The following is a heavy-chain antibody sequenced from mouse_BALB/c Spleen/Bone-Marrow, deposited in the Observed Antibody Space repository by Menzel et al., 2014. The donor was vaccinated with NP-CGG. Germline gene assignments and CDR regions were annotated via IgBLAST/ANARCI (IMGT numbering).Heavy chain of an antibody. Sequence: EVHLVESGGGLVKPGGSLKLSCAASGFSFNSYGMSWVRQTPEKRLEWVATISSGGSYTFYPDSVKGRFTISRDNAKNSLYLQLSSLRSEDTALYYCARHAYYDQTEVSFVYWGQGTLVTVSA. CDR1: GFSFNSYG. CDR3: ARHAYYDQTEVSFVY. CDR2: ISSGGSYT. J-gene: IGHJ3*01. V-gene: IGHV5-9-2*01. D-gene: IGHD2-4*01.